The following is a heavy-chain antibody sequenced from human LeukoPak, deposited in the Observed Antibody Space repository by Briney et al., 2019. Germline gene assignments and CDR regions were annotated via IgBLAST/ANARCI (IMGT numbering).Heavy chain of an antibody. CDR1: GDSVSINSAA. CDR3: ARGPSLYSSGWYFDY. CDR2: TYQRSKWYN. D-gene: IGHD6-19*01. V-gene: IGHV6-1*01. J-gene: IGHJ4*02. Sequence: SQTLSLTCAISGDSVSINSAAWNWIRQSPSRGLEWLGRTYQRSKWYNDYAVSVKSRITINPDISKNQFSLQLNSVTPEDTAVYYCARGPSLYSSGWYFDYWGQGTLVTVSS.